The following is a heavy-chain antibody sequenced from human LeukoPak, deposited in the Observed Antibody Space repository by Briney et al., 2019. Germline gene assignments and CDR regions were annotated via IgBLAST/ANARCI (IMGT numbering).Heavy chain of an antibody. CDR1: GFTFSSYA. CDR3: AKIPMAPLRDYYMDV. J-gene: IGHJ6*03. Sequence: GGSLRLSCAASGFTFSSYAMSWVRQAPGKGLGWVSAISGSGGSTYYADSVKGRFTISRDNSKNTLYLQMNSLRAEDTAVYYCAKIPMAPLRDYYMDVWGKGTTVTVSS. V-gene: IGHV3-23*01. D-gene: IGHD3-10*01. CDR2: ISGSGGST.